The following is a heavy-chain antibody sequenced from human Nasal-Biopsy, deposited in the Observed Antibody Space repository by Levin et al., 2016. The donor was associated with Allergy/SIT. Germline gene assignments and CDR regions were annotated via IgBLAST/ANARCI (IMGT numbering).Heavy chain of an antibody. J-gene: IGHJ4*02. CDR2: IRYEGITA. V-gene: IGHV3-30*02. D-gene: IGHD2/OR15-2a*01. CDR1: GFTFSSFG. CDR3: GKSSGRISPDFEF. Sequence: GESLKISCAASGFTFSSFGMHWVRQAPGKGLEWLAFIRYEGITAYYSDSVKGRFTISRDNSKNTLYLQMNSLRPEDTAMYYCGKSSGRISPDFEFWGQGTLVTVSS.